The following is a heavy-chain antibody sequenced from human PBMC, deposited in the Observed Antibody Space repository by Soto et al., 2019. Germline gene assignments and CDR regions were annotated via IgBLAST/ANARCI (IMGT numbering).Heavy chain of an antibody. V-gene: IGHV3-43*01. CDR3: AKGMVRGISERRFDY. J-gene: IGHJ4*02. CDR1: GFTFDDYT. Sequence: EVQLVESGGVVVQPGGSLRLSCAASGFTFDDYTMHWVRQAPGKGLEWVSLISWDGGSTYYADSVKGRITISRDNSKNSRYLQRNSLRTEDSALYYCAKGMVRGISERRFDYWGQGTLVTVST. D-gene: IGHD3-10*01. CDR2: ISWDGGST.